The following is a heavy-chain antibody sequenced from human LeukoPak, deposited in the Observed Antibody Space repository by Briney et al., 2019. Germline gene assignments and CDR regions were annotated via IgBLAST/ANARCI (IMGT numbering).Heavy chain of an antibody. D-gene: IGHD1-26*01. J-gene: IGHJ4*02. CDR1: GFTFSSYA. CDR2: ISYDGSNK. V-gene: IGHV3-30-3*01. Sequence: GRSLRLSCAASGFTFSSYAMHWVRQAPGKGLEWVAVISYDGSNKYYADSVKGRFTISRDNSKNTLYLQMNSLRAEDTAVYYCARRPRYSGSYFDYWGQGTLVTVSS. CDR3: ARRPRYSGSYFDY.